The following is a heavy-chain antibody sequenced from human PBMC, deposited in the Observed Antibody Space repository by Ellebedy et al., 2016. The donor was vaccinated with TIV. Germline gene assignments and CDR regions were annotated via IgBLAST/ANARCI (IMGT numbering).Heavy chain of an antibody. D-gene: IGHD3-22*01. CDR2: ISYDGSKK. CDR3: ARDPPLGVITYYFDY. J-gene: IGHJ4*02. Sequence: GGSLRLSXAASGFTFSSYAMHWVRQAPGKGLEWVAVISYDGSKKYYADSVKGRFTISRDNSKNTLYLQMNSLRAEDTAVYYCARDPPLGVITYYFDYWGQGTLVTVSS. CDR1: GFTFSSYA. V-gene: IGHV3-30-3*01.